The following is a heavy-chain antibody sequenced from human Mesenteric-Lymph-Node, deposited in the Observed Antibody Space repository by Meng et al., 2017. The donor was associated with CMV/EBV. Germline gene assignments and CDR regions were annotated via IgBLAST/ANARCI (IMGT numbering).Heavy chain of an antibody. Sequence: GGSLRLSCAASGFTFSSYSMNWVRQAPGKGLEWVSSISSSSYIYYADSVKGRFTISRDNAKNSLYLQMNSLRAEDTAVYYCAREGYDFWSGYYTGFINYFDYWGQGTLVTVSS. D-gene: IGHD3-3*01. V-gene: IGHV3-21*01. CDR3: AREGYDFWSGYYTGFINYFDY. CDR1: GFTFSSYS. CDR2: ISSSSYI. J-gene: IGHJ4*02.